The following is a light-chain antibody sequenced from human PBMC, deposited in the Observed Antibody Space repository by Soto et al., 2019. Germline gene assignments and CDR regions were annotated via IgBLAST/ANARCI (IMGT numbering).Light chain of an antibody. CDR2: EVS. Sequence: QSALTQPASVSGSPGQSITISCTGTSSDVGGYNYVSWYQLHPGKAPKLIIYEVSHRPSGASNHFSGYKSGNTASLTISGLHAEEDADSPCSSYTTTSTPCVFGTGSKVTVL. J-gene: IGLJ1*01. V-gene: IGLV2-14*01. CDR3: SSYTTTSTPCV. CDR1: SSDVGGYNY.